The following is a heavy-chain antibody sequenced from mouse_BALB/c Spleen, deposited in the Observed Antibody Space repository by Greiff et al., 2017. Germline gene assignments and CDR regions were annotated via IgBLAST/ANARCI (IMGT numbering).Heavy chain of an antibody. J-gene: IGHJ4*01. CDR2: ISSGSSTI. Sequence: EVKLMESGGGLVQPGGSRKLSCAASGFTFSSFGMHWVRQAPEKGLEWVAYISSGSSTIYYADTVKGRFTISRDNPKNTLFLQMTSLRSEDTAMYYCARRGRYDYAMDYWGQGTSVTVSS. V-gene: IGHV5-17*02. D-gene: IGHD2-14*01. CDR3: ARRGRYDYAMDY. CDR1: GFTFSSFG.